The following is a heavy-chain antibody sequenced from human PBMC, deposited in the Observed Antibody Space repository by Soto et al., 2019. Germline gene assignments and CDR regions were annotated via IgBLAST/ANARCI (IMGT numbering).Heavy chain of an antibody. V-gene: IGHV1-69*13. CDR3: ARDPPIYYYYGMDV. CDR2: IIPIFGTA. CDR1: GGTCSSYA. Sequence: SVKVSCKASGGTCSSYAISWVLQAPGQGLEWMGGIIPIFGTANYAQKFQGRVTITADESTSTAYMELSSLRSEDTAVYYCARDPPIYYYYGMDVWGQGTTVTVSS. J-gene: IGHJ6*02.